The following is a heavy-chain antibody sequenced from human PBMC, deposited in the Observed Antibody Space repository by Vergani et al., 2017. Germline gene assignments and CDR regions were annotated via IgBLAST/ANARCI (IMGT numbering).Heavy chain of an antibody. J-gene: IGHJ6*03. CDR2: ISWNSGSI. CDR1: GFTFDDYA. CDR3: AKDFYGDDYYYYYMDV. V-gene: IGHV3-9*01. D-gene: IGHD4-17*01. Sequence: EVQLVESGGGLVQPGRSLRLSCAASGFTFDDYAMHWVRQPPGKGLEWVSGISWNSGSIGYADSVKGRFTISRDNAKNSLYLQMNSLRAEDTALYYCAKDFYGDDYYYYYMDVWGKGTTVTVSS.